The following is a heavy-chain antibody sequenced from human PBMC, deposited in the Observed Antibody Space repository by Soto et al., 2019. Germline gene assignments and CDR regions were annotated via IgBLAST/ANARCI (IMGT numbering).Heavy chain of an antibody. CDR2: ISYDGSNK. J-gene: IGHJ6*02. V-gene: IGHV3-30*18. Sequence: TGGSLRLSCAASGFTFSKFGMHWVSQAPDKGLEWVAVISYDGSNKYYADSVKGRFTISRDNSKNTLYLQMCSLRAEDTAVYYCAKDLSIPRIAAAGTPPYYGMDVWGQGTTVTV. CDR1: GFTFSKFG. D-gene: IGHD6-13*01. CDR3: AKDLSIPRIAAAGTPPYYGMDV.